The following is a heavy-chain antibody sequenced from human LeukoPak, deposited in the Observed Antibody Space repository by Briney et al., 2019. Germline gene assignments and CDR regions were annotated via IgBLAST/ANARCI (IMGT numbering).Heavy chain of an antibody. CDR1: GGSISSSSYY. CDR2: IYYSGST. V-gene: IGHV4-39*01. D-gene: IGHD4-11*01. CDR3: AGSRGFYSNYGY. Sequence: SETLSLTCTVSGGSISSSSYYWGWIRQPPGKGLEWIGSIYYSGSTYYNPSLKSRVTISVDTSKNQFSLKLSSVTAADTAVYYCAGSRGFYSNYGYWGQGTLVTVSS. J-gene: IGHJ4*02.